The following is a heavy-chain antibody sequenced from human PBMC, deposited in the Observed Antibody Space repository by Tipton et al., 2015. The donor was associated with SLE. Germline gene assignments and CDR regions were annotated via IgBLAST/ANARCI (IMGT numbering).Heavy chain of an antibody. CDR1: GFTFRNHA. J-gene: IGHJ4*02. D-gene: IGHD4-23*01. V-gene: IGHV3-23*01. Sequence: SLRLSCAASGFTFRNHALSWVRQAPGKGLEWVSSISTGGDTTYYADSVRGRFTISRDNAKNTLYFQMNSLRAEDTAVYYCARGQTTVEVVVAPPHFDYWGQGTLVTVSS. CDR3: ARGQTTVEVVVAPPHFDY. CDR2: ISTGGDTT.